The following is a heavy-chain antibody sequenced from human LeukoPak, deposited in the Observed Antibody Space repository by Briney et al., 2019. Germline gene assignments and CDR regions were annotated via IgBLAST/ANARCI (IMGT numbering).Heavy chain of an antibody. D-gene: IGHD3-3*01. CDR1: GGTFSSYA. CDR3: ARVVTYYDFWSGPFDY. CDR2: IIPIFGTA. V-gene: IGHV1-69*13. Sequence: GASVTVSCTASGGTFSSYAISWVRQAPGQGLEWMGGIIPIFGTANYAQKFQGRVTITADESTSTAYMELSSLRSEDTAVYYCARVVTYYDFWSGPFDYWGQGTLVTVSS. J-gene: IGHJ4*02.